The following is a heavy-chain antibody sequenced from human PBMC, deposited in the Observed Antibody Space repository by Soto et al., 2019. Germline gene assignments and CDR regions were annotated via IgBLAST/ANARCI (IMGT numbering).Heavy chain of an antibody. CDR1: GFIFSSYW. V-gene: IGHV3-7*01. J-gene: IGHJ3*01. Sequence: DVQLVESGGGLVQPGGSLRLSCVASGFIFSSYWISWVRQAPGKGLEWVATIKQDGSDIYYVDSVKGRFTSSRDSAKNSLYLQMNSLRFEDTAVYYCARTSSFAAVVWAQGTMVIVSS. CDR2: IKQDGSDI. D-gene: IGHD6-13*01. CDR3: ARTSSFAAVV.